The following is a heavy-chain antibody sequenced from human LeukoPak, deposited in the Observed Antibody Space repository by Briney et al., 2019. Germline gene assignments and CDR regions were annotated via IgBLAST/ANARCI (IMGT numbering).Heavy chain of an antibody. V-gene: IGHV3-23*01. CDR1: GFTFSSYA. CDR2: ISGSGGST. J-gene: IGHJ5*02. CDR3: AKVGGDSSGYFSNWFDP. Sequence: GGSLRLSCAASGFTFSSYAMSWVRQAPGKGLEWVSAISGSGGSTYYADSVKGRFTISRDNSKNTLYLQMNSLRAEDTAVYYCAKVGGDSSGYFSNWFDPWGQGTLVTVSS. D-gene: IGHD3-22*01.